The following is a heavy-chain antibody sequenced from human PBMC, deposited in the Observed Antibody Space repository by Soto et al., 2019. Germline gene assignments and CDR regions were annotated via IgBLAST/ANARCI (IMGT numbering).Heavy chain of an antibody. D-gene: IGHD3-9*01. CDR2: ISGSGGST. Sequence: PGGSLRLSCAASGFTFSSYAMSWVRQALGKGLEWVSAISGSGGSTYYADSVKGRFTISRDNSKNTLYLQMNSLRAEDTAVYYCAKDFGLRYFDWLPPYMDVWGKGTTVTVSS. CDR3: AKDFGLRYFDWLPPYMDV. J-gene: IGHJ6*03. V-gene: IGHV3-23*01. CDR1: GFTFSSYA.